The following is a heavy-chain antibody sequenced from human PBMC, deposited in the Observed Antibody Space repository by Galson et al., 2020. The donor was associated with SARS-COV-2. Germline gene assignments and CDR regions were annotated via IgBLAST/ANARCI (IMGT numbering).Heavy chain of an antibody. V-gene: IGHV3-49*04. CDR1: GFTFGDYA. CDR3: LTFGGLVAIDY. J-gene: IGHJ4*02. D-gene: IGHD3-16*02. CDR2: IRSKAYGATT. Sequence: GESLKISCTASGFTFGDYAMSWVRQAPGKGLEWVGFIRSKAYGATTEYAASVKGRFTISRDDFRSIAYLQMNSLKTDDTAVYYCLTFGGLVAIDYWGQGTVVTVSS.